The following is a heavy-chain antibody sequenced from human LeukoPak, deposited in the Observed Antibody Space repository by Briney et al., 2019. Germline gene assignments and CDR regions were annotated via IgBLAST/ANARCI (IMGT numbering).Heavy chain of an antibody. CDR3: ATASRDSGRTQYYFDY. CDR2: FDPEDGET. J-gene: IGHJ4*02. D-gene: IGHD1-26*01. V-gene: IGHV1-24*01. Sequence: GASVKVSCKVSGYTLTELSMHWVRQAPGKGLEWMGGFDPEDGETIYAQKFQGRVTMTEDTSTDTAYMELSSLRSEDTAVCYCATASRDSGRTQYYFDYWGQGTLVTVSS. CDR1: GYTLTELS.